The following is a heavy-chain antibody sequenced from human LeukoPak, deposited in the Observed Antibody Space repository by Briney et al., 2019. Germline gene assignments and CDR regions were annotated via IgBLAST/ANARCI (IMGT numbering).Heavy chain of an antibody. D-gene: IGHD1-14*01. Sequence: ASVKVSCKASGYTFTSYYMHWVRQAPGQGLEWMGIINPSGGSTSYAQKFQGRVTMTRDMSTSTVYMELSSLRSEDTAVYYCARAAPETLDWFDPWGQGTLVTVSS. V-gene: IGHV1-46*01. CDR3: ARAAPETLDWFDP. J-gene: IGHJ5*02. CDR2: INPSGGST. CDR1: GYTFTSYY.